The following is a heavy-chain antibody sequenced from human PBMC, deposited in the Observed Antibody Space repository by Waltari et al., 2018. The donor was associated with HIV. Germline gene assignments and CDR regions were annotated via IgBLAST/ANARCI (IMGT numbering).Heavy chain of an antibody. CDR1: GLTFGDYA. V-gene: IGHV3-49*03. D-gene: IGHD4-17*01. Sequence: EVQLVEYGGGLVQQGRSLRLSCTASGLTFGDYAMSWFRQAPGKGLEWVGCIRSKAYGGTTEYAASVKGRFTISRDDSRSIAYLQMNSLQTEDTAVYYCTKGRMTTDYWGQGTLVTVSS. J-gene: IGHJ4*02. CDR3: TKGRMTTDY. CDR2: IRSKAYGGTT.